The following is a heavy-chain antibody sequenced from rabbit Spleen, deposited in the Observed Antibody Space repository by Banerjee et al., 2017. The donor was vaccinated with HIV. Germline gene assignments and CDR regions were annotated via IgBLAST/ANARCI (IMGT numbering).Heavy chain of an antibody. V-gene: IGHV1S40*01. CDR2: IDSGYNGFT. Sequence: QSLEESGGDLGKPGASLTLTCMSSGVSFSDSSYMCWVRQAPGKGLEWIACIDSGYNGFTYFASWAKGRFTISKTSSTTVTLQMTSLTAADTATYFCARDTSSSFSSYGMDLWGPVTLVTVS. CDR1: GVSFSDSSY. J-gene: IGHJ6*01. CDR3: ARDTSSSFSSYGMDL. D-gene: IGHD1-1*01.